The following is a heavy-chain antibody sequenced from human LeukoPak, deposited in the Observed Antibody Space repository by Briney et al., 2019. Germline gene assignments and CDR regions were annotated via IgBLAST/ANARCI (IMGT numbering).Heavy chain of an antibody. Sequence: QAGGSLRLSCAACGFTFSSYDMHWVRQATGKGLEWVSAIGTDGDTFYPGSVKGRFTISRDNAENSLYLQMNSLRAEDTAVYYCARIGVDAFDIWGQGTMVTVSS. CDR1: GFTFSSYD. CDR3: ARIGVDAFDI. CDR2: IGTDGDT. V-gene: IGHV3-13*01. J-gene: IGHJ3*02.